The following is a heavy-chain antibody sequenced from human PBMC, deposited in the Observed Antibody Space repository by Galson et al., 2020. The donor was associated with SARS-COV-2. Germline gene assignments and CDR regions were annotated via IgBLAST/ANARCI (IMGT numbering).Heavy chain of an antibody. Sequence: SETLSLTCTVSGGSISSYYWSWIRQPPGKGLEWIGYIYYSGSTNYNPSLKRRVTISVDTSKNQFSLKLSSVTAADTAVYYCAALAGSSSSWYWGQGYYYGMDVWGQGTTVTVSS. V-gene: IGHV4-59*13. D-gene: IGHD6-13*01. CDR3: AALAGSSSSWYWGQGYYYGMDV. CDR2: IYYSGST. CDR1: GGSISSYY. J-gene: IGHJ6*02.